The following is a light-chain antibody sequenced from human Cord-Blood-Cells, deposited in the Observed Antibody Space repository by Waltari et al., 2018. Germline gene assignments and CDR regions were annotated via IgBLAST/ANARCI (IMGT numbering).Light chain of an antibody. Sequence: QSALTQPASVSGSPGQSITISCTGTSSDVGSYKLVSWYQPHPVKAPKLMIYEGSKGPARVSKLFAGSKSGNAASLTITGRQAEDEADYYCCSYAGSSTWVFGGGTRQTVL. J-gene: IGLJ3*02. CDR1: SSDVGSYKL. CDR2: EGS. V-gene: IGLV2-23*01. CDR3: CSYAGSSTWV.